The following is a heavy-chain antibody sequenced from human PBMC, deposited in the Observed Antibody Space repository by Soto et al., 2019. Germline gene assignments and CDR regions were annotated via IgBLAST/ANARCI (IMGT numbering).Heavy chain of an antibody. D-gene: IGHD6-13*01. Sequence: QVQLVQSGAEVKKPGSSVKVSCKASGGTFSSYAISWVRQAPGQGLEWKGGIIPILGTANYAQKFQGRVTITADESTSTAYMELSSLRSEDTAVYYCARGRIAAAGYYFDYWGQGTLVTVSS. V-gene: IGHV1-69*11. CDR1: GGTFSSYA. CDR2: IIPILGTA. CDR3: ARGRIAAAGYYFDY. J-gene: IGHJ4*02.